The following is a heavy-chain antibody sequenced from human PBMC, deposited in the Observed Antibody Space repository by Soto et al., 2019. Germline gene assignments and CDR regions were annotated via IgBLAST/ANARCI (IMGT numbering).Heavy chain of an antibody. D-gene: IGHD3-22*01. J-gene: IGHJ6*02. CDR1: GYTFTSYA. CDR3: AGASDSSGYYDSHYYYYGMDV. Sequence: QVPLVQSGAEVKKPGASVKVSCKASGYTFTSYAMHWVRQAPGQRLEWMGWINAGNGNTKYSQKFQGRVTITRDTSASTAYMELSSLRSEDTAVYYCAGASDSSGYYDSHYYYYGMDVWGQGTTVTVSS. CDR2: INAGNGNT. V-gene: IGHV1-3*01.